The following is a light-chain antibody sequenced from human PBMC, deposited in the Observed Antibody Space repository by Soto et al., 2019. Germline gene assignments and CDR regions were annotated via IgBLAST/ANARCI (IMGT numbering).Light chain of an antibody. CDR3: QQIYSTPWT. V-gene: IGKV1-39*01. J-gene: IGKJ1*01. CDR1: QSISSY. Sequence: DIQMTQSPSSLSASVGDRVTITCRASQSISSYLNWYQQKPGKAPKLLIYAASSLQSGVPSRFSGSGSGTDFTLTISRLQPEDFATYDCQQIYSTPWTIGQGTKVEIK. CDR2: AAS.